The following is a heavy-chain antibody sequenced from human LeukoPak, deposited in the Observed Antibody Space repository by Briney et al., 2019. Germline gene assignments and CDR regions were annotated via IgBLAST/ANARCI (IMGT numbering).Heavy chain of an antibody. CDR3: SRDPTYYLRYGYFDY. CDR2: INNVGSHI. D-gene: IGHD1-26*01. CDR1: GFTLSSSA. Sequence: GGSLRLSCAASGFTLSSSAMNWVRQAPGKGLEWVSSINNVGSHIYYAGSVKGRFTISRGNTKNSLYLQMNSLRAEDTAVYYCSRDPTYYLRYGYFDYWGQGALVTVSS. V-gene: IGHV3-21*01. J-gene: IGHJ4*02.